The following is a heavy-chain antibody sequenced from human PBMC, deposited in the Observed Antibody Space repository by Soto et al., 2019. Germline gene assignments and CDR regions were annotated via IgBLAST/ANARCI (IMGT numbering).Heavy chain of an antibody. D-gene: IGHD2-8*01. Sequence: QVQLVQSGAEVKKPGSSVKVSCKASGGTFSSYTISWVRQAPGQGLEWMGRIIPILGIANYAQKFQGRVTIIADKSTSTAYMELSSLRSEDTTVYYCASSRLGDCTNGVGHYDDFDFWSQGTMVTISS. CDR3: ASSRLGDCTNGVGHYDDFDF. V-gene: IGHV1-69*02. CDR1: GGTFSSYT. CDR2: IIPILGIA. J-gene: IGHJ3*01.